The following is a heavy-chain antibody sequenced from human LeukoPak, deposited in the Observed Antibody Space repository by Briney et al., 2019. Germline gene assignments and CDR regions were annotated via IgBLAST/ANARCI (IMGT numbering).Heavy chain of an antibody. D-gene: IGHD1-26*01. CDR1: GGSFSGYY. CDR3: ARGGRYSGSYVDY. Sequence: SETLSLTCAVYGGSFSGYYWSWIRQPPGKGLEWIGEINHSGSTNYNPSLKSRVTISVDTSKNQFSLKLSSVTAADTAVYYCARGGRYSGSYVDYWGQGTLVTVSS. CDR2: INHSGST. V-gene: IGHV4-34*01. J-gene: IGHJ4*02.